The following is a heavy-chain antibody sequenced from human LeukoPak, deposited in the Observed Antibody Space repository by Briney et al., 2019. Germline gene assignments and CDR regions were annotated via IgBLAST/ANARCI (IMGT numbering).Heavy chain of an antibody. CDR3: ASGYTYVRLGDH. CDR1: GLSFSNYW. D-gene: IGHD5-18*01. Sequence: PGGSLRVSCAVSGLSFSNYWMHWVCQGPGKGLVWVARTNLHGTTVYSADSVKGRVTISRENAKNTLFLQMNSLRAEDTAVYYCASGYTYVRLGDHWGQGTLVTVSS. V-gene: IGHV3-74*01. J-gene: IGHJ4*02. CDR2: TNLHGTTV.